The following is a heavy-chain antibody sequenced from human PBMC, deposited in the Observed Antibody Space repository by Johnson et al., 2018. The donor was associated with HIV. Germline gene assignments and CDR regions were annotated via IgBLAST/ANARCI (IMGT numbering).Heavy chain of an antibody. D-gene: IGHD6-19*01. CDR1: GFTFSSYA. J-gene: IGHJ3*02. CDR3: AKDRQWGPRDAFDI. Sequence: VQLVESGGGVVQPGRSLRLSCAASGFTFSSYAMHWVRQAPGKGLEWVSAISDSGSTYYADSVKGRFTISRDNSKNTLYLQMNSLRAEDTAVYYCAKDRQWGPRDAFDIWGQGTMVTVSS. CDR2: ISDSGST. V-gene: IGHV3-23*04.